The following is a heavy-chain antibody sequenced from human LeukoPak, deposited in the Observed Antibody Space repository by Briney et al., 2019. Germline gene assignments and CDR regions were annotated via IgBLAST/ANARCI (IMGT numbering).Heavy chain of an antibody. D-gene: IGHD6-13*01. CDR2: INHSGST. CDR3: ARGLGGSSSRPPVRYFDL. CDR1: GGSFSGYY. V-gene: IGHV4-34*01. J-gene: IGHJ2*01. Sequence: PSETLSLTCAVYGGSFSGYYWSWIRQPPGKGLEWIGEINHSGSTNYNPSLKSRVTISVDTSKNQFSLKLSSVTAADTAVYYCARGLGGSSSRPPVRYFDLWGRGTLVTVSS.